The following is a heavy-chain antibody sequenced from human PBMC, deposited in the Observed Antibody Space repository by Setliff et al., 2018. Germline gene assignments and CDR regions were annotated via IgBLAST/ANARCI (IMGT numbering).Heavy chain of an antibody. Sequence: PSETLSLTCTVSGDSVSRSYWGWMRQPPGKGLEWIGNIYYSGGTYYSPSLKSRVTISLDTSNNQFSLKVSSVTAANTAVYYCARAPPNRYSGSYEYFYMDVWGKGTTVTVSS. J-gene: IGHJ6*03. D-gene: IGHD1-26*01. CDR1: GDSVSRSY. V-gene: IGHV4-38-2*02. CDR3: ARAPPNRYSGSYEYFYMDV. CDR2: IYYSGGT.